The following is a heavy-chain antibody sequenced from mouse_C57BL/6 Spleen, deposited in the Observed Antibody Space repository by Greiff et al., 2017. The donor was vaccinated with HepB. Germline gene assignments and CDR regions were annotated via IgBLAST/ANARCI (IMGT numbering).Heavy chain of an antibody. CDR1: GYTFTDYE. Sequence: QVQLQQSGAELVRPGASVTLSCKASGYTFTDYEMHWVKQTPVHGLEWIGAIDPETGGTAYNQKFKGKAILTADKSSSTAYMELRSLTSEDSAVYYCTRGTVGYYFDYWGQGTTLTVSS. CDR3: TRGTVGYYFDY. J-gene: IGHJ2*01. V-gene: IGHV1-15*01. D-gene: IGHD3-3*01. CDR2: IDPETGGT.